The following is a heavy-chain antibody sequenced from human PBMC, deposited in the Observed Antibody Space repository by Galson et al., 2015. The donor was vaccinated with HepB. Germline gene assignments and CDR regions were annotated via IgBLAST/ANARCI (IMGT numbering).Heavy chain of an antibody. CDR3: ATNSGRNYEGY. CDR1: GLTFNAYS. Sequence: SLRLSCAASGLTFNAYSMNWVRQAPGKGLEWVSYISYDAKDVYYTESVKARFTITRDNAKNSIYLQMNSLRDEDTAIYYCATNSGRNYEGYWGPGTLVTVSS. J-gene: IGHJ4*02. CDR2: ISYDAKDV. V-gene: IGHV3-48*02. D-gene: IGHD1-26*01.